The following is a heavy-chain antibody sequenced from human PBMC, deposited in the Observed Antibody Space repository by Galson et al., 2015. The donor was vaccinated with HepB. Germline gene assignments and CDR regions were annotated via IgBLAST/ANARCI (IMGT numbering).Heavy chain of an antibody. Sequence: SLRLSCAVSGFTFSSFSMSWVRQAPGRGLQWVSLISASGGSTFYADSVKGRFTISRDNSKNTLYLQMNSLRAEDTAVYYRARQEGYCSGGSCYGGIDPWGQGTLVTVSS. CDR1: GFTFSSFS. CDR3: ARQEGYCSGGSCYGGIDP. D-gene: IGHD2-15*01. V-gene: IGHV3-23*01. CDR2: ISASGGST. J-gene: IGHJ5*02.